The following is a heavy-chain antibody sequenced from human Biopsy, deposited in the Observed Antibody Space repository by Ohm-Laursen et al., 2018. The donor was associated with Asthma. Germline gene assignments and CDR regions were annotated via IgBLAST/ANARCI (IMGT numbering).Heavy chain of an antibody. V-gene: IGHV4-59*01. Sequence: SQTLSLPFTVSPGYIIDYYCNCTRLPPCKGLEWTGYVHSTGSTRFNPSLKSRLTISVDTSVDQVSLKLASATAADTAVYYCARATSTWSQSGPHYFDHWGQGTLVTVSS. CDR1: PGYIIDYY. CDR3: ARATSTWSQSGPHYFDH. D-gene: IGHD6-13*01. CDR2: VHSTGST. J-gene: IGHJ4*02.